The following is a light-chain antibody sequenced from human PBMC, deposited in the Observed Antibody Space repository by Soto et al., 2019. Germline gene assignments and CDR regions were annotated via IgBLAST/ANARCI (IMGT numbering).Light chain of an antibody. CDR1: QSVSSSN. V-gene: IGKV3-20*01. J-gene: IGKJ1*01. CDR2: GGY. CDR3: QQYGRSGT. Sequence: EVVLTKPPGALRLSAEERGTLSYRASQSVSSSNLAWYQQKRGQSPRVIIYGGYTRAAGIPDRFSGSGSGTDFTLTSSRLEPEDFAVYYCQQYGRSGTFGQGTKVDIK.